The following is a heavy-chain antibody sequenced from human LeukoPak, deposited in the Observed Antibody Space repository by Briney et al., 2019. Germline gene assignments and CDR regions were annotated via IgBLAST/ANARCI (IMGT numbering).Heavy chain of an antibody. Sequence: SETLSLTCTVSGGSVSTSSYYWGWIRQPPGKGLESIGSVYYSGRTYYSPSLKSRVTLSVDTSKNQFSLKLSSVTAADTAVYYCARSGPTAGRPDAFDFWGPGTMVTVSS. CDR2: VYYSGRT. D-gene: IGHD2-2*01. CDR1: GGSVSTSSYY. CDR3: ARSGPTAGRPDAFDF. J-gene: IGHJ3*01. V-gene: IGHV4-39*07.